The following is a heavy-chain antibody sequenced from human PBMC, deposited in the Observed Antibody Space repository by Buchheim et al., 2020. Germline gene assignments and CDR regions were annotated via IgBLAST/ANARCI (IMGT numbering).Heavy chain of an antibody. CDR1: TFTFSNHA. V-gene: IGHV3-23*04. CDR3: AQELRPNDS. Sequence: LLVESGGDLVQPGGSLRLSCAASTFTFSNHAMTWVRQAPGKGLEWVASIDISGANTYYATSVRGRFSISRGNSKNTLFLQLTSLRPDDTALYYCAQELRPNDSWGPGTL. CDR2: IDISGANT. J-gene: IGHJ4*02.